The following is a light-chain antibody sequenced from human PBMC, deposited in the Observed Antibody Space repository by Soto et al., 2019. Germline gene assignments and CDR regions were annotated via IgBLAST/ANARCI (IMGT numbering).Light chain of an antibody. Sequence: QSVLTQPPSASGTPGQRVTISCSGSSSNIGKNTVNWYQQLPGTAPKLLIYSDNQRPSGLPDRFSGSKSGTSASLAISGLRSEDAAVYHCAAWDDSLDGQGVFGGGTKLTVL. CDR1: SSNIGKNT. CDR3: AAWDDSLDGQGV. V-gene: IGLV1-44*01. CDR2: SDN. J-gene: IGLJ3*02.